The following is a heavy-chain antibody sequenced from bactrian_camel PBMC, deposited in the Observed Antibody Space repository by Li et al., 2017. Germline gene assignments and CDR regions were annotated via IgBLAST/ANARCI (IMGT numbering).Heavy chain of an antibody. CDR2: IYHVGGGPT. CDR1: GFSFSRYP. D-gene: IGHD1*01. J-gene: IGHJ4*01. V-gene: IGHV3S42*01. Sequence: QLVESGGGSVQAGGSLRLSCAASGFSFSRYPMTWVRQVSGKGLEWVSTIYHVGGGPTTYSDSVKGRFTISRDDAKNTLYLQLNSLKIDDTAMYYCRRGGGAGAPEGQGTQVTVS.